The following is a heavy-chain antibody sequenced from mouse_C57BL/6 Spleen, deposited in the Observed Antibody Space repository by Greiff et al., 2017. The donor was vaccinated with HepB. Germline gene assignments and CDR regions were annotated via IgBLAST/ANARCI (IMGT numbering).Heavy chain of an antibody. CDR1: GYTFTSYW. J-gene: IGHJ4*01. CDR3: AREGDYGYDDYAMDY. Sequence: VQLQQPGAELVKPGASVKMSCKASGYTFTSYWITWVKQRPGQGLEWIGDIYPGSGSTNYNEKFKSKATLTVDTSSSTAYMQLSSLTSEDSAVYYCAREGDYGYDDYAMDYWGQGTSVTVSS. CDR2: IYPGSGST. V-gene: IGHV1-55*01. D-gene: IGHD2-2*01.